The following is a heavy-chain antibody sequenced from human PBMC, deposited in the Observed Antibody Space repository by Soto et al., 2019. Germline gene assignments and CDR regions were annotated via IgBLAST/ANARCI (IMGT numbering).Heavy chain of an antibody. V-gene: IGHV1-2*04. CDR3: ARGGYSGYELYPPGYYYYYMDV. CDR1: GYTFTGYY. J-gene: IGHJ6*03. CDR2: INPNSGGT. Sequence: ASVKVSCKASGYTFTGYYMHWVRQAPGQGLEWMGWINPNSGGTNYAQKFQGWVTMTRDTSISTAYMELSRLRSDDTAVYYCARGGYSGYELYPPGYYYYYMDVWGKGTTVTVSS. D-gene: IGHD5-12*01.